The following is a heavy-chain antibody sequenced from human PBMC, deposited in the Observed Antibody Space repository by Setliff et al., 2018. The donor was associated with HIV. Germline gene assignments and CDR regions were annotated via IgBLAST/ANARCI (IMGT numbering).Heavy chain of an antibody. CDR3: ATYADRESNRFDP. Sequence: LSLTCIVSGDFISSGSYYWTWIRQPAGKGLEWIGHIYTSGSTNYNPSLKSRVTISKDTSKNQFSLKLSSVTAADTAVYYCATYADRESNRFDPWGQGILVTVSS. CDR1: GDFISSGSYY. V-gene: IGHV4-61*09. CDR2: IYTSGST. D-gene: IGHD3-10*01. J-gene: IGHJ5*02.